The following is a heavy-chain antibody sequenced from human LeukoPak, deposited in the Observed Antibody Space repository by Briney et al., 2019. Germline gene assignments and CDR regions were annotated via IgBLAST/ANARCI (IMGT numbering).Heavy chain of an antibody. Sequence: ASVKVSCKVSGYTLTELSMHWVRQAPGKGLEWMGGFDPEDGETIYAQKFQGRVTMTEDTSTDTAYMELSSLRPEDTAVHYCATHFTMVLGSHYDYWGQGTLVTVSS. CDR3: ATHFTMVLGSHYDY. D-gene: IGHD3-10*01. J-gene: IGHJ4*02. CDR1: GYTLTELS. CDR2: FDPEDGET. V-gene: IGHV1-24*01.